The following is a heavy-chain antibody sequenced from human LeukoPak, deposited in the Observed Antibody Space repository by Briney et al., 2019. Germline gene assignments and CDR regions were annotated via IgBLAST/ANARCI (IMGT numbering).Heavy chain of an antibody. CDR2: INPDSGGT. D-gene: IGHD5-18*01. V-gene: IGHV1-2*02. CDR1: VYTFTGYY. J-gene: IGHJ5*02. Sequence: ASVKVSCEASVYTFTGYYMHWVRQAPGQGVEWRGWINPDSGGTNYARKFQGRVTMTREPSISTAYMELSRLRSDDTAVYYCARAFALGGALVTSYWFDPWGQGTLVTVSS. CDR3: ARAFALGGALVTSYWFDP.